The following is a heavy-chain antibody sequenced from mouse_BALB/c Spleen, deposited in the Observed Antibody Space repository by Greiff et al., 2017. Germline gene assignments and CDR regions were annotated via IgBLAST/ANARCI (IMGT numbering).Heavy chain of an antibody. CDR3: TRSGDDYDAAWFAY. D-gene: IGHD2-4*01. CDR2: INPSNGGT. V-gene: IGHV1S81*02. J-gene: IGHJ3*01. Sequence: QVQLQQSGAELVKPGASVKLSCKASGYTFTSYYMYWVKQRPGQGLEWIGEINPSNGGTNFNEKFKSKATLTVDKSSSTAYMQLSSLTSEDSAVYYCTRSGDDYDAAWFAYWGQGTLVTVSA. CDR1: GYTFTSYY.